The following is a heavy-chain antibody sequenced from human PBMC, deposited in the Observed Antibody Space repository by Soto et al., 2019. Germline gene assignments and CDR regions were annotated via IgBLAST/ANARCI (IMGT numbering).Heavy chain of an antibody. V-gene: IGHV4-39*01. CDR3: ARTHLEYSSSHPLGWFDP. J-gene: IGHJ5*02. D-gene: IGHD6-6*01. Sequence: KTSETLSLTCTVSGGSISSSSYYWGWIRQPPGKGLEWIGSIYYSGSTYYNPSLKSRVTISVDTSKNQFSLKLSSVTAADTAVYYCARTHLEYSSSHPLGWFDPWGQGTLVTVSS. CDR1: GGSISSSSYY. CDR2: IYYSGST.